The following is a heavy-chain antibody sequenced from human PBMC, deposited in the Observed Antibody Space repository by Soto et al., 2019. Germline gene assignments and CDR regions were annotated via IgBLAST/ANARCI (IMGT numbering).Heavy chain of an antibody. CDR1: GYTFTSYY. CDR3: ARAPLRFLDWSRQQENWFDP. Sequence: QVQLVQSGAEVKKPGASVKVSCKASGYTFTSYYMHWVRQAPGQGLEWMGIINPSGGSTSYAQKFQGRVTMTRDTSTSTVYMELSSLRSEDTAVYYCARAPLRFLDWSRQQENWFDPWGQGTMVTVS. CDR2: INPSGGST. J-gene: IGHJ5*02. D-gene: IGHD3-3*01. V-gene: IGHV1-46*01.